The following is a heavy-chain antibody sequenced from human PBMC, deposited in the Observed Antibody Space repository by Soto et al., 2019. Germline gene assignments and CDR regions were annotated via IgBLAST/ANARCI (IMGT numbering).Heavy chain of an antibody. CDR1: GYTFTDYF. CDR3: ARVTLKAGNWFDP. Sequence: QVQLVQSGAEVKKPGASVKVSCKASGYTFTDYFIHWVRQAPGKGFEWMGWINPKSRGTNYAQKFQGRVTMTRDTSNSTDYMELRGLRSDDTAVYYCARVTLKAGNWFDPWGQGTLVTVSS. CDR2: INPKSRGT. J-gene: IGHJ5*02. V-gene: IGHV1-2*02.